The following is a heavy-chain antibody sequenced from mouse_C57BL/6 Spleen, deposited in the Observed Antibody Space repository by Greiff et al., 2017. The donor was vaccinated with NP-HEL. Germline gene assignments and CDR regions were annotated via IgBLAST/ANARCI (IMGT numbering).Heavy chain of an antibody. V-gene: IGHV1-47*01. CDR3: ARGDSSGYAFDY. Sequence: VMLVESGAELVKPGASVKMSCKASGYTFTTYPIEWMKQNHGKSLEWIGNFHPYNDDTKYNEKFKGKATLTVEKSSSTVYLELSRLTSDDSAVYYCARGDSSGYAFDYWGQGTTLTVSS. D-gene: IGHD3-2*02. CDR1: GYTFTTYP. CDR2: FHPYNDDT. J-gene: IGHJ2*01.